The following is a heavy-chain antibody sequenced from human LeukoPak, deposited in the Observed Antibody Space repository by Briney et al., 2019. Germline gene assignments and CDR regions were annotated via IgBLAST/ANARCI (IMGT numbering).Heavy chain of an antibody. CDR2: INPNSGGT. CDR1: GYTFTGYY. V-gene: IGHV1-2*02. CDR3: ARDPSPPWVHWVYFDY. J-gene: IGHJ4*02. Sequence: ASVKVSCKASGYTFTGYYMHWVRQAPGQGLEWMGWINPNSGGTNYAQKFQGRVTMTRDTSISTAYMELSRLRSEDTAVYYCARDPSPPWVHWVYFDYWGQGTLVTVSS. D-gene: IGHD7-27*01.